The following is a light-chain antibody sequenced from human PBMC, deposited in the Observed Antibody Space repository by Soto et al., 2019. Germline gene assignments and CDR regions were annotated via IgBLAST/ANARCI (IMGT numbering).Light chain of an antibody. V-gene: IGKV3-15*01. CDR3: QQYNNWQLT. CDR2: GAS. CDR1: QSVSSN. Sequence: EIVMTHYPATLSVSPGERATLSCRASQSVSSNLAWYQQKTGQAPRLLVYGASTRATGIPARFSGSGSGTEFTLTISSLQSEDFAVYYCQQYNNWQLTFGGGTKVDIK. J-gene: IGKJ4*01.